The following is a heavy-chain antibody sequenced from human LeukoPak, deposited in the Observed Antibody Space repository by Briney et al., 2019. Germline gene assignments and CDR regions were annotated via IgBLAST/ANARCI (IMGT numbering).Heavy chain of an antibody. CDR2: IYYSGST. D-gene: IGHD2-15*01. CDR3: ARSGGSSVTIDY. Sequence: TSETLSLTCTVSGGSISTYYWSWIRQPPGKGLEWIGYIYYSGSTNYNPSLKSRVTISVDTSKKQFSLKLSSVTAADTAVYYCARSGGSSVTIDYWGQGTLVTVSS. J-gene: IGHJ4*02. CDR1: GGSISTYY. V-gene: IGHV4-59*08.